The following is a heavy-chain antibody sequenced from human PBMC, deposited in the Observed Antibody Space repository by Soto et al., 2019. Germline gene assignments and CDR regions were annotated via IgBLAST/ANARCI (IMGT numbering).Heavy chain of an antibody. D-gene: IGHD6-13*01. V-gene: IGHV1-3*01. J-gene: IGHJ4*02. Sequence: ASVKVSCKASGYTFTSYGRHWVRQAPGQRLEWMGWINAGNGNTKYSQKFQGRVTITRDTSASTAYMELSSLRSEDTAVYYCARAPGGPGIAEYWGQGTLVTVSS. CDR3: ARAPGGPGIAEY. CDR1: GYTFTSYG. CDR2: INAGNGNT.